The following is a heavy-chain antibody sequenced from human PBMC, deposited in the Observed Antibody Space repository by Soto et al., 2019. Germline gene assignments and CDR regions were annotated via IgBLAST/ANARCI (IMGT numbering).Heavy chain of an antibody. D-gene: IGHD4-4*01. CDR2: INMDGSST. V-gene: IGHV3-74*01. Sequence: EVQLVESGGGLVQPGGSLRLSCAASGFTFSSDWMHWVRQAAGKGLVWVSRINMDGSSTNYADSVKGRFTISRDNAKNTLYLQMNSLRADDTAVYYCARGPRGLYGNDYWGQGALVTVSP. J-gene: IGHJ4*02. CDR1: GFTFSSDW. CDR3: ARGPRGLYGNDY.